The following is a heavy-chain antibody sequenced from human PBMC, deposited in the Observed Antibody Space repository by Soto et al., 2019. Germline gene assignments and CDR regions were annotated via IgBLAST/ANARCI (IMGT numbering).Heavy chain of an antibody. Sequence: QVQLQESGPGLVKPSETLSLTCTVSGGSISSYYWSWIRQPPGKGLEWIGYIYYNGSTNYNPSLISRVTISVDTSKNQFSLKLSSVSAADTAVYYCARLVVVPAANWFEPWGQGTLVTVSS. CDR1: GGSISSYY. D-gene: IGHD2-2*01. CDR3: ARLVVVPAANWFEP. CDR2: IYYNGST. V-gene: IGHV4-59*08. J-gene: IGHJ5*02.